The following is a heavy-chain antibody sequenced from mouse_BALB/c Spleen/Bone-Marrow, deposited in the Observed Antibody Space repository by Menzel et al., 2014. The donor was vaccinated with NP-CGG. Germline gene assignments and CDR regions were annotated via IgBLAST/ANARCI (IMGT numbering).Heavy chain of an antibody. J-gene: IGHJ1*01. D-gene: IGHD2-1*01. CDR3: ARRVYGNYWYFDV. CDR2: IYPGDGDT. V-gene: IGHV1-80*01. CDR1: GYAFSSYW. Sequence: VKPQESGAELVRPGSSVKISCKASGYAFSSYWMNWVKQRPGQGLEWIGQIYPGDGDTNYNGKFKGKATLTADKSSSTAYMQLSSLTSEDSAVYFCARRVYGNYWYFDVWGAGTTVTVSS.